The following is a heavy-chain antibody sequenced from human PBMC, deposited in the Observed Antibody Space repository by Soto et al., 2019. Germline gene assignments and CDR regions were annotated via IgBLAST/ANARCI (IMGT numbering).Heavy chain of an antibody. V-gene: IGHV1-2*04. D-gene: IGHD5-12*01. CDR1: GYTFTGYY. CDR3: ATSRKDGYNFDY. Sequence: GASVTVSCKASGYTFTGYYMHWVRQAPGQGLEWMGWINPNSGGTNYAQKFQGWVTMTRDTSISTAYMELSRLRSDDTAVYYCATSRKDGYNFDYWGQGTLVTVS. J-gene: IGHJ4*02. CDR2: INPNSGGT.